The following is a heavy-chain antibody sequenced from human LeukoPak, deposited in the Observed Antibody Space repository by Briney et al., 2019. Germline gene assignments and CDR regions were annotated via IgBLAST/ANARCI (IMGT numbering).Heavy chain of an antibody. V-gene: IGHV3-23*01. Sequence: PGGSLRLSCAASGFTFSTFAITCVRQAPGKGLEWVSAISGSAGSTNYADSVKGRFTISRDNSKNTLYLQMNSLTAEDSVIYYCAKDRGYWGQGTLVTVSS. J-gene: IGHJ4*02. CDR2: ISGSAGST. CDR3: AKDRGY. CDR1: GFTFSTFA.